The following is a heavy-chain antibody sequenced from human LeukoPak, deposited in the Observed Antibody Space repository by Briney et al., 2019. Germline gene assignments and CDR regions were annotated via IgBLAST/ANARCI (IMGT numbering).Heavy chain of an antibody. Sequence: PGGSLRLSCAASGFTFSSYGMNWVRQAPGKGLEWVSYISSSSSTIYYADSVKGRFTISRDNAKNSLYLQMNSLRAEDTAVYYCARRPAWERYPIDYWGQGTLVTVSS. J-gene: IGHJ4*02. D-gene: IGHD1-1*01. CDR3: ARRPAWERYPIDY. V-gene: IGHV3-48*01. CDR2: ISSSSSTI. CDR1: GFTFSSYG.